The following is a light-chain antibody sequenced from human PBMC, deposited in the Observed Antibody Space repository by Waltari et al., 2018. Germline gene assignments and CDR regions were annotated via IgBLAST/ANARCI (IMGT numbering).Light chain of an antibody. J-gene: IGLJ3*02. CDR2: KAN. V-gene: IGLV8-61*01. CDR1: SGSLSTTSY. CDR3: ALYMGSGIWV. Sequence: QTVVTQEPSLSVSPGGTVTLTCALSSGSLSTTSYATWYQQTPGQAPRTLVYKANARSSGAPGRFSGSILGNTAALTITGAQADDESDYYCALYMGSGIWVFGGGTRLTVL.